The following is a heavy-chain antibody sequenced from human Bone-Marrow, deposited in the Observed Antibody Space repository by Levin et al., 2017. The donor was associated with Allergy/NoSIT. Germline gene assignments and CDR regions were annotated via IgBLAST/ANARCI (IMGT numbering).Heavy chain of an antibody. CDR3: ARAPYCTGGSCYSLNWFDP. V-gene: IGHV4-61*03. D-gene: IGHD2-15*01. CDR1: GGSVSSGSHF. Sequence: SETLSLTCTVSGGSVSSGSHFWSWIRQSPGKGLEWIGYISHSGSTNYNPSLKGRVTMSLDTSMNHFSLKLASVTAADTAVYFCARAPYCTGGSCYSLNWFDPWGQGTLVTVSS. J-gene: IGHJ5*02. CDR2: ISHSGST.